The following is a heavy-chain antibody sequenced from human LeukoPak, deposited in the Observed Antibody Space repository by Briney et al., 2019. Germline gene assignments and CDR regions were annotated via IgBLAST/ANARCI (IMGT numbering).Heavy chain of an antibody. V-gene: IGHV3-7*01. J-gene: IGHJ4*02. CDR2: IKGDGSVQ. D-gene: IGHD3-9*01. CDR1: GFTFSSSW. Sequence: GGSLRLSCVASGFTFSSSWMNWVRQAPGKGLEWVANIKGDGSVQSYVDSVKGRFTISRDNAKNSLFLQMNSLRAEDTAVYYCARDMAREFLTGRTLDYWGQGTLVTVSS. CDR3: ARDMAREFLTGRTLDY.